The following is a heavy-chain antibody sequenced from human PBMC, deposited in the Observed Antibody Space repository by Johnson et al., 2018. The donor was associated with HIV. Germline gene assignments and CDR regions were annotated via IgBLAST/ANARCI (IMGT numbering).Heavy chain of an antibody. J-gene: IGHJ3*02. CDR2: LGTAGDT. V-gene: IGHV3-13*01. Sequence: VQLVESGGGLVQPGGSLRLSCAASGFTFSSYDMHWVRQATGKGLEWVSALGTAGDTYYPGSVTGRFTISRENANNTLYLEMNSLRAEDTAVYYCARGKMGIAVAAWAAFDIWGQGTMVTVSS. D-gene: IGHD6-19*01. CDR3: ARGKMGIAVAAWAAFDI. CDR1: GFTFSSYD.